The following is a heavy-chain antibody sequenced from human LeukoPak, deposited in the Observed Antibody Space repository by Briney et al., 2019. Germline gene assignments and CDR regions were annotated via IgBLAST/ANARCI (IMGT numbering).Heavy chain of an antibody. Sequence: GGSLRLSCTASGFTFGDYAMSWVRQAPVKGLEWVGFIRSKAYGGTTEYAASVKGRFTISRDDSKSIAYLQMNSLKTEDTAVYYCTRGYENGYYLYYYYGMDVWGQGTTVTVSS. CDR2: IRSKAYGGTT. V-gene: IGHV3-49*04. D-gene: IGHD3-3*01. J-gene: IGHJ6*02. CDR3: TRGYENGYYLYYYYGMDV. CDR1: GFTFGDYA.